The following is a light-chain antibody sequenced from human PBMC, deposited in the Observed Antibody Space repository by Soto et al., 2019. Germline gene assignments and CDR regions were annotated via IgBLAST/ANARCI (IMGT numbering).Light chain of an antibody. CDR1: QSVSSN. J-gene: IGKJ2*01. V-gene: IGKV3-15*01. Sequence: EIVMSQSPATLSVSAGERATLSCRASQSVSSNLAWYQQKPGQAPRLLIYGTSTRATGIPARFSGSGSGTEFTLTISSLQSEDFAVYYCQQYNDWPPHTFGQGTKVDI. CDR2: GTS. CDR3: QQYNDWPPHT.